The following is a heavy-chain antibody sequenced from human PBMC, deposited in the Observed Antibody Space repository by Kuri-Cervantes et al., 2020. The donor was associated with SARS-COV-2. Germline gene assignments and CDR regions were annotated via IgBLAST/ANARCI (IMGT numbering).Heavy chain of an antibody. Sequence: GESLKISCTASGFTFGDYAMSWVRQAPGKGLEWVGFISSKAYGGTTEYAASVKGRFTISRDDSKSIAYLQMNSLKTEDTAVYYCTSRRSSGYYYPEHFDYWGQGTLVTVSS. V-gene: IGHV3-49*04. CDR2: ISSKAYGGTT. CDR3: TSRRSSGYYYPEHFDY. D-gene: IGHD3-22*01. CDR1: GFTFGDYA. J-gene: IGHJ4*02.